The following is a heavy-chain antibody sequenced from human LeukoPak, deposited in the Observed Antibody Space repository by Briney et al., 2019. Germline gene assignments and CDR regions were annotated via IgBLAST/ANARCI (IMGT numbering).Heavy chain of an antibody. CDR1: GFTFSSYS. V-gene: IGHV3-48*02. CDR2: NSSSSTI. D-gene: IGHD6-19*01. CDR3: ARGYYSGRGAFDI. Sequence: GGSLRLSCAASGFTFSSYSMNWVRQAPGKGLEWVSYNSSSSTIYYADSVKGRFTISRDNAKDSLYLQMNSLRDEDTAVYYCARGYYSGRGAFDIWGQGTMVTVSS. J-gene: IGHJ3*02.